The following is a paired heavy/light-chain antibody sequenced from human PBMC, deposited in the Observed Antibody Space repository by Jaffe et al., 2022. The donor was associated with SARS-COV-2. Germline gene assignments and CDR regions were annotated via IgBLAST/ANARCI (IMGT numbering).Light chain of an antibody. CDR2: IAS. Sequence: DIQMTQSPSSLSASVGDRVTITCRASQSIGASLNWYQQKVGKAPKLLIHIASNLESGVPSRFSGSGSGTDFTLTIGSLQPEDFATYYCQQYYSTPRTFGQGTKVEI. J-gene: IGKJ1*01. CDR3: QQYYSTPRT. CDR1: QSIGAS. V-gene: IGKV1-39*01.
Heavy chain of an antibody. Sequence: EVQVVESGGGLVQPGGSLRLSCAASGFTFSSYWMTWVRQAPGKGLEWVANINDIGSQKYYVDSAKGRFTISRDNAKNSLYLQVNSLRAEDTAVYYCVRGQSYFRVWGQGTLVIVSS. CDR3: VRGQSYFRV. J-gene: IGHJ4*02. CDR1: GFTFSSYW. CDR2: INDIGSQK. D-gene: IGHD3-10*01. V-gene: IGHV3-7*03.